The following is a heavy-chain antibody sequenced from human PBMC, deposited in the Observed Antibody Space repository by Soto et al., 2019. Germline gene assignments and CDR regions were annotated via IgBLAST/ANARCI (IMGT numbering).Heavy chain of an antibody. D-gene: IGHD1-26*01. CDR1: NVSISSSY. J-gene: IGHJ5*01. CDR3: ARDFAGRGPFDP. CDR2: VYYTGTI. Sequence: PSETLSLTCSVSNVSISSSYWNWLRQAPGKGLEWIGFVYYTGTIKYNPSLKSRVTISVDTSRNEFSLRLTSVTTADTAFYFCARDFAGRGPFDPWGPGXLVTVYS. V-gene: IGHV4-59*01.